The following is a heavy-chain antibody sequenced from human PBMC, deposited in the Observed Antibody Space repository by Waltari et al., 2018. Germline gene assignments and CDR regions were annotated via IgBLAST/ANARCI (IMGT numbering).Heavy chain of an antibody. CDR1: GFTFSSYS. CDR3: ARAYGGNSGNDAFDI. J-gene: IGHJ3*02. CDR2: ISSSSSYI. V-gene: IGHV3-21*01. D-gene: IGHD2-21*02. Sequence: EVQLVESGGGLVQPWGSLSLSCAASGFTFSSYSLNWVRQAQGKGLEWVSSISSSSSYIYYADSVKGRFTISRDNAKNSLYLQMNSLRAEDTAVYYCARAYGGNSGNDAFDIWGQGTMVTVSS.